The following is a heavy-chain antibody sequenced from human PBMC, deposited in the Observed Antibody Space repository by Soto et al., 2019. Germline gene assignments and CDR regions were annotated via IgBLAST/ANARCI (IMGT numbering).Heavy chain of an antibody. V-gene: IGHV1-2*04. J-gene: IGHJ3*02. CDR3: ARGANLYNYGPESAFDI. Sequence: GASVKVSCKASGYTFTGYYMQWVRQAPGQGLEWMGWINPKSGGTNYAQKFQGWVTMTRDTSISTAHMELSRLRSNDTAVYYCARGANLYNYGPESAFDIWGQGTMVTVSS. CDR1: GYTFTGYY. D-gene: IGHD5-18*01. CDR2: INPKSGGT.